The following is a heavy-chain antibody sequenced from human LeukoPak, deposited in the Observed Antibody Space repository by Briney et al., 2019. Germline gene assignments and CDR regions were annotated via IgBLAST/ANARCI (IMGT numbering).Heavy chain of an antibody. J-gene: IGHJ5*02. CDR3: ARDRSHQRRFHSSREENWFDP. Sequence: GGSLRLSCAASEFTFSSYSMNWVRQAPGKGLEWVSSISSSSDYIYYADSVKGRFTISRDNAKNSLYLQMNSLRAEDTAVYYCARDRSHQRRFHSSREENWFDPWGQGTLVTVSS. D-gene: IGHD6-13*01. V-gene: IGHV3-21*01. CDR2: ISSSSDYI. CDR1: EFTFSSYS.